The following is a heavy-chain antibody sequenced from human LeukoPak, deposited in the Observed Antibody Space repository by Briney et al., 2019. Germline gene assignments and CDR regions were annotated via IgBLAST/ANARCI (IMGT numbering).Heavy chain of an antibody. D-gene: IGHD1-14*01. V-gene: IGHV1-46*01. CDR1: GYTFTSYY. CDR3: ARDLAGTAQH. CDR2: INPSGGST. J-gene: IGHJ4*02. Sequence: ASVKVSCKASGYTFTSYYMHWVRQAPGQGLEWMGIINPSGGSTSYAQKFQGRATMTRDMSTSTVYMELSSLRSEDTAVYYCARDLAGTAQHWGQGTLVTVSS.